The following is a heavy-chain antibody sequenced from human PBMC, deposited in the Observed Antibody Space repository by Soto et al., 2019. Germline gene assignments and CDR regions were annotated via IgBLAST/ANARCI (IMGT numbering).Heavy chain of an antibody. Sequence: LSLTCAVSGVSIHNSHSFWGWIRQPPGKGLEFIGSVYHSGGSYYNPPLKGRVTISVDTSNNQISLRVNSVTAADTAVYYCGRVVEGATRHTDSDSWGQGMLVTVS. D-gene: IGHD2-15*01. CDR1: GVSIHNSHSF. V-gene: IGHV4-39*02. J-gene: IGHJ5*02. CDR2: VYHSGGS. CDR3: GRVVEGATRHTDSDS.